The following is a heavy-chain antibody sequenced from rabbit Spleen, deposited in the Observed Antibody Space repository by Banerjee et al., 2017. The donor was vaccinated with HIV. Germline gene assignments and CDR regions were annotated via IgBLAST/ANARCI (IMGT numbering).Heavy chain of an antibody. Sequence: QSLQESGGGLVNPGGTLPLTCNTSGFSLSNNYYMCWVRHAPGKGMGWIGCIDSGSSGFTYVASRAKGGFTISKTSSTTVTLQMTSLTAADAATYFCARDYGSSVSGYGMDLWGQGTLVTVS. CDR2: IDSGSSGFT. CDR1: GFSLSNNYY. V-gene: IGHV1S40*01. CDR3: ARDYGSSVSGYGMDL. D-gene: IGHD8-1*01. J-gene: IGHJ6*01.